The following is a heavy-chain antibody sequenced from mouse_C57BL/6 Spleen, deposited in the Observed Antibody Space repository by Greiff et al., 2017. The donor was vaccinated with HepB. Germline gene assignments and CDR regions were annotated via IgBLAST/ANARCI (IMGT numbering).Heavy chain of an antibody. CDR1: GYAFSSSW. J-gene: IGHJ2*01. CDR2: IYPGDGDT. D-gene: IGHD4-1*01. Sequence: LVKPGASVKISCKASGYAFSSSWMNWVKQRPGKGLEWIGRIYPGDGDTNYNGKFKGKATLTADKSSSTAYMQLSSLTSEDSAVYFCARNWDFDYWGQGTTLTVSS. CDR3: ARNWDFDY. V-gene: IGHV1-82*01.